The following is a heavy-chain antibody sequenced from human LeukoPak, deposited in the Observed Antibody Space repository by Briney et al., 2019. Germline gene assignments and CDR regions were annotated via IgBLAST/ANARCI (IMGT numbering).Heavy chain of an antibody. J-gene: IGHJ3*02. V-gene: IGHV1-46*01. CDR3: ARDATPGYCSSTSCANAFDI. CDR2: INPSGGST. CDR1: GYTFTSYY. D-gene: IGHD2-2*03. Sequence: GASVKVSCKASGYTFTSYYMHWVRQAPGQGLEWMGIINPSGGSTSYAQKFQGRVTMTRDMSTSTVYMELSSLRSEDTAVYYCARDATPGYCSSTSCANAFDIWGQGTMVTV.